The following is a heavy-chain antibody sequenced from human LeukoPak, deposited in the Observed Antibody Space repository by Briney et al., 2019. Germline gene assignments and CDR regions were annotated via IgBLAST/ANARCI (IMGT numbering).Heavy chain of an antibody. CDR2: ISYDGSNK. Sequence: GGSLRLSCAASGFTFSSYAMHWVRQAPGKGLEWVAVISYDGSNKYYADSVKGRFTISRDNSKNTLYLQMNSLRAEDTAVYYCARVTVGNYFWDYWGQGTLVTVSS. D-gene: IGHD1-26*01. J-gene: IGHJ4*02. CDR1: GFTFSSYA. V-gene: IGHV3-30-3*01. CDR3: ARVTVGNYFWDY.